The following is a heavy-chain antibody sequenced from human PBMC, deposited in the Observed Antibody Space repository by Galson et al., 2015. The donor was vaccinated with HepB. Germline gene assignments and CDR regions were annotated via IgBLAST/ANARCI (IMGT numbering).Heavy chain of an antibody. V-gene: IGHV1-69*13. CDR2: IIPIFGTA. D-gene: IGHD2-15*01. Sequence: SVKVSCKASGGAFSSYAISWVRQAPGQGLEWMGGIIPIFGTANYAQKFQGRVTITADESTSTAYMELSSLRSEDTAVYYCAVLDCSGGSCYWYDAFDIWGQGTMVTVSS. J-gene: IGHJ3*02. CDR3: AVLDCSGGSCYWYDAFDI. CDR1: GGAFSSYA.